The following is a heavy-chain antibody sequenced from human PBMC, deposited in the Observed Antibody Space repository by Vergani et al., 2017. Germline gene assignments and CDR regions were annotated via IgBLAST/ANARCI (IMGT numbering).Heavy chain of an antibody. CDR3: AKDRKWFGELLTYAFDI. CDR2: IGTAGDT. J-gene: IGHJ3*02. D-gene: IGHD3-10*01. CDR1: GFTFSSYD. Sequence: EVQLVESGGGLVQPGGSLRLSCAASGFTFSSYDMHWVRQATGKGLEWVSAIGTAGDTYYPGSVKGRFTISRENAKNSLYLQMNSLRAGDTAVYYCAKDRKWFGELLTYAFDIWGQGTMVTVSS. V-gene: IGHV3-13*01.